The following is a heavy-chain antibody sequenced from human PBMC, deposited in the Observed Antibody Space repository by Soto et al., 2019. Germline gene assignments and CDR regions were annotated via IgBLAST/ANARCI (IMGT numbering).Heavy chain of an antibody. J-gene: IGHJ2*01. CDR3: AHSYVYYDFWSGYRSYWYFDL. D-gene: IGHD3-3*01. V-gene: IGHV2-5*02. CDR2: IYWDDDK. Sequence: QITLKESGPTLVKPTQTLTLTCTFSGFSLSTSGVGVGWIRQPPGKALEWLALIYWDDDKRYSPSLKSRLTITKATSKNQVVLTMTNMDPVDTATYYCAHSYVYYDFWSGYRSYWYFDLWGRGTLVTVSS. CDR1: GFSLSTSGVG.